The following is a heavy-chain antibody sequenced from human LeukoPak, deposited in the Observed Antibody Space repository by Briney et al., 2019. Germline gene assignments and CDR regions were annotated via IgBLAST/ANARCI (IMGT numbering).Heavy chain of an antibody. CDR2: ISDSGGTT. CDR1: GFTFSSYD. D-gene: IGHD3-22*01. J-gene: IGHJ3*02. Sequence: GGSLRLSCAASGFTFSSYDMHWVRQAPGKGLEWVSAISDSGGTTYYADSVKGRFTISRDNSKNTLYLQMNSLRAEDTALYYCAKDFYYYDSSGYYPNSAAFDIWGQGTMVTVSS. CDR3: AKDFYYYDSSGYYPNSAAFDI. V-gene: IGHV3-23*01.